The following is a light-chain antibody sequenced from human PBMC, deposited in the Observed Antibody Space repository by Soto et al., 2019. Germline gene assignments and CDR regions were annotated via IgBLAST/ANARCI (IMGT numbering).Light chain of an antibody. J-gene: IGLJ2*01. Sequence: QSALTQPPSASGSPGRSVTISCTGTSSDVGGYDYVSWFQQHPGKAPKLIIYEVSNRPSGVSNRFSGSKSGNTASLTISGLQAEDEADYYCSSYTSSSTLNVVFGGGTKLTVL. CDR2: EVS. CDR3: SSYTSSSTLNVV. V-gene: IGLV2-14*01. CDR1: SSDVGGYDY.